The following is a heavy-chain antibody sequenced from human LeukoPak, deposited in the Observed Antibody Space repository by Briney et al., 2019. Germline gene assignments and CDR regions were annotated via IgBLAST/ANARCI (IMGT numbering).Heavy chain of an antibody. V-gene: IGHV3-53*01. CDR3: AAYGQDAFDI. J-gene: IGHJ3*02. CDR1: GFTVGSVY. Sequence: GGSLRLSCAASGFTVGSVYMNWVRQAPGKGLEWVSVIYSGSNTYYADSVKGRFTISRDNSKNTVYLQMNSLRAEDTAVYYCAAYGQDAFDIWGQGTMVTVSS. CDR2: IYSGSNT. D-gene: IGHD4-17*01.